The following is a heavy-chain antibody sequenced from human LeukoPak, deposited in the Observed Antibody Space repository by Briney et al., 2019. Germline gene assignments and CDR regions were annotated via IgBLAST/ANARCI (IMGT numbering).Heavy chain of an antibody. Sequence: HPGGSLRLSCAASGFTFSSYGMHWVRQAPGKGLEWVAFIRSDGSNKYYADSVKGRFTISRDNSKLYLQMNSLRAEDTAVYYYARRSGIAVAGAFDYWGQGTLVTVSS. CDR1: GFTFSSYG. V-gene: IGHV3-30*02. CDR3: ARRSGIAVAGAFDY. D-gene: IGHD6-19*01. J-gene: IGHJ4*02. CDR2: IRSDGSNK.